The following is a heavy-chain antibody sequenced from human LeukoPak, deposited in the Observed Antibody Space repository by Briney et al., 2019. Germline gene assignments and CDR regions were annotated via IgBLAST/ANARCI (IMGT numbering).Heavy chain of an antibody. D-gene: IGHD3-10*01. CDR2: LIYSSGDA. Sequence: TGGSLRLSCAASGFTFSSYAMSWVRQTPGKGLQWVALIYSSGDAYTPDSVKGRFTISRDDSENTLYLQMDSLRADDTAVYYCATGYYFGSGSYGYLDYWGQGTLVTVSS. CDR3: ATGYYFGSGSYGYLDY. CDR1: GFTFSSYA. J-gene: IGHJ4*02. V-gene: IGHV3-23*01.